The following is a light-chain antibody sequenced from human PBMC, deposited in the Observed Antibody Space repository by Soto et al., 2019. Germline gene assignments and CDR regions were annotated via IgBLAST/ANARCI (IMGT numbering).Light chain of an antibody. J-gene: IGKJ1*01. CDR1: QTVIHNY. CDR2: GAS. Sequence: EIGLTQSPGTLSLSPGERATLSCSSSQTVIHNYLAWHQQKPGQTPRRLVYGASTTATGIPARFSGSGSRTDLTLTISRLEPGDFAVYYCQQYNNWRRTFGHGTKVDIK. V-gene: IGKV3-20*01. CDR3: QQYNNWRRT.